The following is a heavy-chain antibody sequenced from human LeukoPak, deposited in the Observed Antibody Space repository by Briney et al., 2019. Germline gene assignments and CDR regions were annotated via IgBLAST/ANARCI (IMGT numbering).Heavy chain of an antibody. V-gene: IGHV3-15*01. CDR3: TGNYYGSGSYADFDY. J-gene: IGHJ4*02. CDR2: IRSETNGGTT. CDR1: GFTLSNAW. Sequence: PGGSLRLSCAASGFTLSNAWMTWVRQAPGKGLEWVGRIRSETNGGTTDYTAPVKGRFTISRDDSKNTLYLQMNSLKTEDTVLYYCTGNYYGSGSYADFDYWGQGTLVTVSS. D-gene: IGHD3-10*01.